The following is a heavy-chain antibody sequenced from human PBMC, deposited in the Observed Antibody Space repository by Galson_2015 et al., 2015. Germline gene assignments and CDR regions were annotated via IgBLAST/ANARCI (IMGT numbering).Heavy chain of an antibody. J-gene: IGHJ6*02. V-gene: IGHV3-30*18. CDR2: ISYDGSNK. D-gene: IGHD2-2*01. Sequence: SLRLSCAASGLTFSSYGMHWVRQAPGKGLEWLAVISYDGSNKYYADSVKGRFTISRDNFKNTLYLQVNTLRPEDTAVYYCANLLPVASYNYYGMDVGGQGTTVTVSS. CDR1: GLTFSSYG. CDR3: ANLLPVASYNYYGMDV.